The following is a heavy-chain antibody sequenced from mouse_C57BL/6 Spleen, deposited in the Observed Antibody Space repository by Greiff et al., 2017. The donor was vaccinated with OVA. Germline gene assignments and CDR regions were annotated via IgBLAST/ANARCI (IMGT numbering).Heavy chain of an antibody. CDR3: ARSGGGSWYLDV. CDR2: INPGSGGT. Sequence: QVQLQQSGAELVRPGTSVKVSCKASGYAFTNYLIEWVKQRPGQGLEWIGVINPGSGGTNYNEKFKGKETLTAATSSSTAYMQLSHLECEGSGVLFWARSGGGSWYLDVWGTGTTVTVSS. CDR1: GYAFTNYL. D-gene: IGHD3-1*01. J-gene: IGHJ1*03. V-gene: IGHV1-54*01.